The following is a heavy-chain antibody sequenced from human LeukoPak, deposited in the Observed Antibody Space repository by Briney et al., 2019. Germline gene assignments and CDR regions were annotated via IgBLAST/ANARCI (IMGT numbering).Heavy chain of an antibody. CDR2: ISSSGSTI. V-gene: IGHV3-11*01. CDR1: GFTFSYYY. D-gene: IGHD2-15*01. J-gene: IGHJ6*03. CDR3: ARVDCSGGSCYFYYYYYYMDV. Sequence: PGGSLRLSCAASGFTFSYYYMSWIRQAPGKGLEGVSYISSSGSTIYYADSVKGRFTISRDNAKNSLYLQMNSLRAEDTAVYYCARVDCSGGSCYFYYYYYYMDVWGKGTTVTASS.